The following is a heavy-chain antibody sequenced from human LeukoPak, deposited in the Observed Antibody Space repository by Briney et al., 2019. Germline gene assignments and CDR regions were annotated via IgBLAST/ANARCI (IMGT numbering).Heavy chain of an antibody. D-gene: IGHD1-26*01. CDR2: IYYNVRT. J-gene: IGHJ5*02. Sequence: SETLSLTCTVSGGSISSGVYYWTWIRQPPGKGLEWIVYIYYNVRTDYNPSLKSRLTMSGDTSKYQFSLKLSSVSAADTAVYYCARYLPRAQEGWFDLWGQGTLVTVSS. V-gene: IGHV4-30-4*01. CDR3: ARYLPRAQEGWFDL. CDR1: GGSISSGVYY.